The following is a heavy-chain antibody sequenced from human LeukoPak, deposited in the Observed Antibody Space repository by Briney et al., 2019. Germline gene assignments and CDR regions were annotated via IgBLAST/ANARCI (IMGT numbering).Heavy chain of an antibody. CDR3: ARGWPYYDFWSDKGEAFDI. V-gene: IGHV3-21*01. CDR2: ISSSSSYI. J-gene: IGHJ3*02. CDR1: GFTFSSYS. Sequence: GRSLRLSCAASGFTFSSYSMNWVRQAPGKGLEWVSSISSSSSYIYYADSVKGRFTISRDNAKNSLYLQMNSLRAEDTAVYYCARGWPYYDFWSDKGEAFDIWGQGTMVTVSS. D-gene: IGHD3-3*01.